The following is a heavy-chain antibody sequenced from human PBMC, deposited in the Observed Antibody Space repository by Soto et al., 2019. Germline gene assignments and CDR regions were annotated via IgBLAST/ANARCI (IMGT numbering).Heavy chain of an antibody. CDR2: IYWDDDK. Sequence: QITLKESGPTLVKPTQTLTLTCTFSGFSLSTSGVGVGWIRQPPGKALEWLALIYWDDDKRYSPSLKSRLTINKDTSKNQVVLTMTNMDPVDTATYYCALPSYYYDSSGYFHAEYFQHWGQGTLVTVSS. CDR3: ALPSYYYDSSGYFHAEYFQH. D-gene: IGHD3-22*01. V-gene: IGHV2-5*02. J-gene: IGHJ1*01. CDR1: GFSLSTSGVG.